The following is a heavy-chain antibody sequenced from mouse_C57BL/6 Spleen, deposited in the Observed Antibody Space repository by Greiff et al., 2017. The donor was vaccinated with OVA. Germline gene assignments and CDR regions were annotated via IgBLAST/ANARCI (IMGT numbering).Heavy chain of an antibody. D-gene: IGHD2-1*01. J-gene: IGHJ4*01. CDR2: ISSGGSYT. V-gene: IGHV5-6*02. Sequence: EVKLVESGGDLVKPGGSLKLSCAASGFTFSSYGMSWVRQTPDKRLEWVATISSGGSYTYYPDSVKGRFTISRDNAKNTLYLQMSSLKSEDTAMYYCARQDGNYMGYAMDYWGQGTSVTVSS. CDR3: ARQDGNYMGYAMDY. CDR1: GFTFSSYG.